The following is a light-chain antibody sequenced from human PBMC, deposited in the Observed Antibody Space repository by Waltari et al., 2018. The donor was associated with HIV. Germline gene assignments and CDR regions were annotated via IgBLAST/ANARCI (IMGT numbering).Light chain of an antibody. Sequence: QSALPQPASVSGSPGQSISISCTRTSSDVGGSNYASWYQQHPGKAPKVMIYDVSNRPSGVPNRFSGSKSGNTASLTISGLQGEDEADYYCSSYTSRNTWVFGGGTKLTVL. CDR3: SSYTSRNTWV. V-gene: IGLV2-14*03. J-gene: IGLJ3*02. CDR1: SSDVGGSNY. CDR2: DVS.